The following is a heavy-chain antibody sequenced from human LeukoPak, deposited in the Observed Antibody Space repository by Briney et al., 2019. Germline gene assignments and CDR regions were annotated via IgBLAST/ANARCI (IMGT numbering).Heavy chain of an antibody. CDR1: GFTFDDYA. J-gene: IGHJ4*02. D-gene: IGHD3-22*01. Sequence: GGSLRLSCAASGFTFDDYAMHWVRQAPGKGLECVSLISGDGGSTYYADSVKGRFTISRDNSKNSLYLQMNSLRTEDTALYYCAKDSYYYYDSSGYATYYFDYWGQGTLVTVSS. CDR3: AKDSYYYYDSSGYATYYFDY. V-gene: IGHV3-43*02. CDR2: ISGDGGST.